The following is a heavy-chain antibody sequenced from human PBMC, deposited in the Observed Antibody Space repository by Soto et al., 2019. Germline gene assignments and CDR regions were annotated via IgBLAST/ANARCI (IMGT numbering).Heavy chain of an antibody. Sequence: VQLLESGGGLVQPGGSLRLSCAASGFTFSSYAMSWVRQAPGKGLEWVSAISGSGGSTYYADSVKGRFTISRDNSKNTLYLQMNSLRAEDTAVYYCAKVGDFWSGYQNWFDPWGQGTLVTVSS. D-gene: IGHD3-3*01. V-gene: IGHV3-23*01. J-gene: IGHJ5*02. CDR2: ISGSGGST. CDR1: GFTFSSYA. CDR3: AKVGDFWSGYQNWFDP.